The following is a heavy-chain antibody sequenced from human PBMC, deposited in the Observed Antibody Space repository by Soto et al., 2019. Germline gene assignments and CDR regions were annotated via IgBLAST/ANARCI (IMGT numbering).Heavy chain of an antibody. D-gene: IGHD3-22*01. Sequence: SETLSLTCTVSGGSISSSSYYWGWIRQPPGKGLEWIGSIYYSGSTYYNPSLKSRATISVDTSKNQFSLKLSSVTAADTAVYYCARPYDSSGYLGYWGQGTLVTVSS. J-gene: IGHJ4*02. CDR1: GGSISSSSYY. V-gene: IGHV4-39*01. CDR2: IYYSGST. CDR3: ARPYDSSGYLGY.